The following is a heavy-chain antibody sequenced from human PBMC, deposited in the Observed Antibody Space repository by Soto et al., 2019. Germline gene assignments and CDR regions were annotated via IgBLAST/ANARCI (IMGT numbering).Heavy chain of an antibody. CDR2: IIPIFGTA. CDR1: GGTFSSYA. Sequence: QVQLVQSGAEVKKPGSSVKVSCKASGGTFSSYAISWVRQAPGQGLEWMGGIIPIFGTANYAQKFQGRVTITADESTSTAYMELSSLRSEDTAVYYCARDREGSGYDRVIGYYFDYWGQGTLVTVSS. D-gene: IGHD5-12*01. V-gene: IGHV1-69*01. J-gene: IGHJ4*02. CDR3: ARDREGSGYDRVIGYYFDY.